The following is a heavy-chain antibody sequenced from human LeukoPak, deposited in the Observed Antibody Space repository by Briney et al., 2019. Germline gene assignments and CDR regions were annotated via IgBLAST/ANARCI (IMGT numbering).Heavy chain of an antibody. D-gene: IGHD3-22*01. V-gene: IGHV4-34*01. CDR1: GGSFSGYY. CDR3: ARRGALGSSGYYHFDY. Sequence: SETLSLTCAVYGGSFSGYYWSWIRQPPGKGLEWIREINQSGSTNYNPSLRSRVTISVDTSKNQFSLKLSSVTAADTAVFYCARRGALGSSGYYHFDYWGQGTLVTVSS. CDR2: INQSGST. J-gene: IGHJ4*02.